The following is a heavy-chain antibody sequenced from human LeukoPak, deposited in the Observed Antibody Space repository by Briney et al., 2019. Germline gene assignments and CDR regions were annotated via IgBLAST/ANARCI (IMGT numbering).Heavy chain of an antibody. CDR2: ISSDGRHI. J-gene: IGHJ6*02. CDR1: GFTVSSNY. D-gene: IGHD2-21*01. CDR3: ARCGGTCSLPSTSAMDV. V-gene: IGHV3-30*03. Sequence: GGSLRLSCAASGFTVSSNYMSWVRQAPGKGLEWVGVISSDGRHIFYADSVKGRFTISRDNSKNTLYLQMNSLRAEDTALYLCARCGGTCSLPSTSAMDVWGQGTTVTVS.